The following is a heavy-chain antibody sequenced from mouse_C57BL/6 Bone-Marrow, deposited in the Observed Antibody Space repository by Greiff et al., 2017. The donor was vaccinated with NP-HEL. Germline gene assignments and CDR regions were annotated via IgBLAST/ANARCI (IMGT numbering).Heavy chain of an antibody. Sequence: VQLQQSGAELARPGASVKLSCKASGYTFTSYGISWVKQRTGQGLEWIGEIYPRSGNTYYNEKFKGKATLTADKSSSTAYMELRSLTSEDSVVYFCARWGGPWFAYWGQGTLVTVSA. V-gene: IGHV1-81*01. CDR3: ARWGGPWFAY. CDR2: IYPRSGNT. J-gene: IGHJ3*01. CDR1: GYTFTSYG.